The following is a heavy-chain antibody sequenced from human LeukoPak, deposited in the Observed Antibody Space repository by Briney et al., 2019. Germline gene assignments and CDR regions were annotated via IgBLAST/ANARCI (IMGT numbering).Heavy chain of an antibody. V-gene: IGHV3-30*18. CDR3: AKGDYGDTAGGIPAIYYYYYGMDV. J-gene: IGHJ6*04. Sequence: GRSLRLSCAASGFTFSSYGMHWVRQAPGKGLEWVAVISYDGSNKYYADSVKGRFTISRDNSKNTLYLQMNSLRAEDTAVYHCAKGDYGDTAGGIPAIYYYYYGMDVWGKGTTVTVSS. CDR1: GFTFSSYG. D-gene: IGHD4-17*01. CDR2: ISYDGSNK.